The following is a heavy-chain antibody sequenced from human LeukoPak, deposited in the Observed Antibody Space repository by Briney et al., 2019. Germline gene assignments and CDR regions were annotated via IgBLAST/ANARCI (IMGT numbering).Heavy chain of an antibody. CDR1: GFTFSSYA. J-gene: IGHJ4*02. CDR2: ISYDGSYK. Sequence: GRSLRLSCAASGFTFSSYAMHWVRQAPGKGLEWVALISYDGSYKYYADSVKGRFTISRDDSKNTLYLQMYSLRAEDTAMYYCARAQHRGWGFDYWGQGTLVTVSS. V-gene: IGHV3-30*04. D-gene: IGHD1-1*01. CDR3: ARAQHRGWGFDY.